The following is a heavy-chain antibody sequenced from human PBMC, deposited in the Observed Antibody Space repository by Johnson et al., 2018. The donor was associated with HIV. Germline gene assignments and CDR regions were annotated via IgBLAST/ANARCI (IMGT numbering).Heavy chain of an antibody. Sequence: VQLVESGGGLVQPGRSLRLSCAASGFTFSSYAMSWVRQAPGKGLEWVSVIYSGGSTYYADSVQGRFTILRDNSKNTLYLQMNSLRREDTAVYYCARRAVLLWFGEPQLGAFDIWGQGTMVTVSS. CDR2: IYSGGST. CDR3: ARRAVLLWFGEPQLGAFDI. V-gene: IGHV3-66*01. CDR1: GFTFSSYA. D-gene: IGHD3-10*01. J-gene: IGHJ3*02.